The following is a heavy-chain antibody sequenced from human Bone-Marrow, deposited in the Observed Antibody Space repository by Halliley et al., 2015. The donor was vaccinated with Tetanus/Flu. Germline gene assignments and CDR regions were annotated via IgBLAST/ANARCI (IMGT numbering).Heavy chain of an antibody. J-gene: IGHJ4*02. CDR3: ARLLVGATTGNLFDY. CDR2: INYSGNT. Sequence: GLVKPSETLSLTCSVSGGSISSSSYYWCWVRQPPGKGPEWIGSINYSGNTYYNSSLKSRVTISVDTSKNQFSLKVSSVTAADTAVYYCARLLVGATTGNLFDYWGQGTQVTVSS. CDR1: GGSISSSSYY. V-gene: IGHV4-39*01. D-gene: IGHD1-26*01.